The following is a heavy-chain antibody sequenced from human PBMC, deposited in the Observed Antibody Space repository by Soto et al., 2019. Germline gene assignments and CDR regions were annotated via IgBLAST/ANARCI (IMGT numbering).Heavy chain of an antibody. D-gene: IGHD6-13*01. CDR1: GFTVSSNY. CDR3: ARDLARSWYWAFDY. CDR2: NNSGGST. V-gene: IGHV3-66*01. J-gene: IGHJ4*02. Sequence: EVQLVESGGGLVQPGGSLRLSCAASGFTVSSNYMSWVRQAPGKGLEWVSVNNSGGSTYYADSVKGRFTISRDNSKNTLYLQMNSLRAEDTAVYYCARDLARSWYWAFDYWGQGTLVTVSS.